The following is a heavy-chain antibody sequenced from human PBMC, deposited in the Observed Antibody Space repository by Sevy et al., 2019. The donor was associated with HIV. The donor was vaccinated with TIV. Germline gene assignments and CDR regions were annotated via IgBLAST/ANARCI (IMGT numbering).Heavy chain of an antibody. V-gene: IGHV3-30-3*01. Sequence: GGSLRLSCAASGITFSSHAMHWVRQAPGKGLEWVTIISYDGSNKYYADSVKGRFTISRDNSKNTLYLQMNSLRAEDTAVYYCARHGYGYGYHALLDYYYGMDVWGQGTTVTVSS. CDR3: ARHGYGYGYHALLDYYYGMDV. CDR2: ISYDGSNK. D-gene: IGHD5-18*01. J-gene: IGHJ6*02. CDR1: GITFSSHA.